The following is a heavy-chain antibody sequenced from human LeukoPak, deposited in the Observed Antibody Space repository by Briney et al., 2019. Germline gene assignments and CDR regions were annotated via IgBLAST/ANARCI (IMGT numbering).Heavy chain of an antibody. J-gene: IGHJ6*03. D-gene: IGHD3-10*01. CDR1: GFNVSSNC. Sequence: GGSLRLSCAASGFNVSSNCMTWVRQAPGKGLEWVSVICGGTTYSTDSVKGRFTLSRDNSKNTLYLQMNRLRPEDTAVYYCAMMGFSYYMDVWGKGTTVIIPS. V-gene: IGHV3-66*01. CDR2: ICGGTT. CDR3: AMMGFSYYMDV.